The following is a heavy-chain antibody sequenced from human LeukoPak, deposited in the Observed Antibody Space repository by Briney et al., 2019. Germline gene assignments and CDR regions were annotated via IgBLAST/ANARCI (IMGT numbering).Heavy chain of an antibody. CDR1: RFIFSTYG. J-gene: IGHJ6*02. V-gene: IGHV3-30*02. Sequence: PGGSLRLSCAASRFIFSTYGMHWVRQAPGKGLEWVAFIRPDGSNEYYAASVRGRFAISRDNSRNTLYLQMNTLRVEDTAVYYCTRDLMDYDVSTGLHHYYMDVWGQGTTVTVSS. CDR2: IRPDGSNE. D-gene: IGHD3-9*01. CDR3: TRDLMDYDVSTGLHHYYMDV.